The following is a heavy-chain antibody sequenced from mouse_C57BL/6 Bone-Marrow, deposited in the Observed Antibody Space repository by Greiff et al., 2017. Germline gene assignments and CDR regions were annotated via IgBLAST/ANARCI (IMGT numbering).Heavy chain of an antibody. D-gene: IGHD1-1*01. Sequence: VKLVESGAELVKPGASVKISCKASGYAFSSYWMNWVKQRPGKGLEWIGQIYPGDGDTNYNGKFKGKATLTADKSSSTAYMQLSSLTSEDSAVYFCARGGVYYGSRHWYFDVWGTGTTVTVSS. CDR3: ARGGVYYGSRHWYFDV. V-gene: IGHV1-80*01. CDR2: IYPGDGDT. J-gene: IGHJ1*03. CDR1: GYAFSSYW.